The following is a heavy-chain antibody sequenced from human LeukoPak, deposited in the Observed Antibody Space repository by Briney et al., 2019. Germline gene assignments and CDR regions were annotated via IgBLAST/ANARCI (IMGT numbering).Heavy chain of an antibody. CDR2: VSGHNGDT. J-gene: IGHJ4*02. Sequence: ASVKVSCKASGYTFISYGISWVRQAPGQGLEWMGWVSGHNGDTNYAQKVQGRVTMTTDTSTSTAYMELRSLGSDDTAVYYCARRAGALNPFDYWGQGTLVTVSS. CDR3: ARRAGALNPFDY. D-gene: IGHD1-14*01. CDR1: GYTFISYG. V-gene: IGHV1-18*01.